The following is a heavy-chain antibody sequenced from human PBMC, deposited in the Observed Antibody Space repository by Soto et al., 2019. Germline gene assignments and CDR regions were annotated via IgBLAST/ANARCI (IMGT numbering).Heavy chain of an antibody. J-gene: IGHJ6*02. Sequence: EVQLVESGGGLVQPGGSLRLSCAASGFTVSSNYMSWVRQAPGKGLEWVSVIYSGGSTYYADSVKGRFTISRDNSKNTQYRQMNSLRAEDTAVYYCARGLQWLVLYGMDVWGQGTTVTVSS. V-gene: IGHV3-66*01. D-gene: IGHD6-19*01. CDR2: IYSGGST. CDR3: ARGLQWLVLYGMDV. CDR1: GFTVSSNY.